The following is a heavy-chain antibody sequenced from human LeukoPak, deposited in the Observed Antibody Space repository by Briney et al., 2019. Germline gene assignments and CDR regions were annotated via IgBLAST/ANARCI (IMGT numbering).Heavy chain of an antibody. Sequence: GXXLRLSCVASGFSFTYYQMHWVRHTPGKGLVWVSRINSDGSSTTYADSVKGRFTISRDNAKNTLYLQMNSLRAEDTAVYYCARGRGCSGGGCYDFDYWGQGTLVTVSS. CDR1: GFSFTYYQ. J-gene: IGHJ4*02. CDR3: ARGRGCSGGGCYDFDY. V-gene: IGHV3-74*01. D-gene: IGHD2-15*01. CDR2: INSDGSST.